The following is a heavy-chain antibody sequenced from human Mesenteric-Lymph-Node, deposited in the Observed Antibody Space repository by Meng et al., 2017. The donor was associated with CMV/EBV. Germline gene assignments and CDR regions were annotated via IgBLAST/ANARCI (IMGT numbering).Heavy chain of an antibody. V-gene: IGHV1-2*06. Sequence: CKASGYNFTSYDINWVRQAPGQGLEWMGRISAYSGATTYAQKFQGRVTITRDTSTSTAYLELSRLTSDDTAVYLCARYGDRIRLWGPSWGQGTLVTVSS. CDR3: ARYGDRIRLWGPS. CDR2: ISAYSGAT. CDR1: GYNFTSYD. J-gene: IGHJ5*02. D-gene: IGHD7-27*01.